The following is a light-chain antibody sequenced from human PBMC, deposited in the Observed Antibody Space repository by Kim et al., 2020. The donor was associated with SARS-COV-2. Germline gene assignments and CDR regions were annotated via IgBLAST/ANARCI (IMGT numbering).Light chain of an antibody. Sequence: PGERATPPCRDSQSVSSSYFAWYQQTPRQAPRLLIYGASSRATGIPDRFSGSGSGTDFSLTISRLEPEDFAVYYCQQYGSSPLTFGQGTRLEIK. J-gene: IGKJ5*01. CDR2: GAS. CDR3: QQYGSSPLT. V-gene: IGKV3-20*01. CDR1: QSVSSSY.